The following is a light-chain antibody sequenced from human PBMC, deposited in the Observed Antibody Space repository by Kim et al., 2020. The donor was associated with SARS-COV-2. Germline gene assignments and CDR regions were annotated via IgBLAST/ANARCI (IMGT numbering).Light chain of an antibody. CDR1: QSISSW. J-gene: IGKJ3*01. Sequence: GDRVTITCRASQSISSWLAWYQQKPGKAPKLLIYDASSLESGVPSRFSGSGSGTAFTLTISSLQPDDFETYYCQQYNTFTFGPGTKVHIK. V-gene: IGKV1-5*01. CDR2: DAS. CDR3: QQYNTFT.